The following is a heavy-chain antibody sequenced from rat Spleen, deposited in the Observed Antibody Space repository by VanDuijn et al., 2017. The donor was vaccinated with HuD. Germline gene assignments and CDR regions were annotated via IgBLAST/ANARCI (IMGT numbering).Heavy chain of an antibody. Sequence: EVQLVESGGRLVQPGNSLKLSCAASGFTFSMYYMAWVRQAPTKGLEWVASIRTGGGDTYYRDSVRGRFTLSRDNAKSTLYLQMDSLRSEDTATYYCSRHRNYGGIPFDYWVQGVMVTVSS. V-gene: IGHV5S23*01. CDR1: GFTFSMYY. CDR2: IRTGGGDT. J-gene: IGHJ2*01. D-gene: IGHD1-11*01. CDR3: SRHRNYGGIPFDY.